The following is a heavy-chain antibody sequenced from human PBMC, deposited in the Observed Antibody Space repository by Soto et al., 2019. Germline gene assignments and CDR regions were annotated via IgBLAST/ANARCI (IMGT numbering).Heavy chain of an antibody. J-gene: IGHJ6*02. Sequence: GASEKLACKASGYTFTSYGISWVRQAPGQGLEWMGWISPYNGNTNYAQKFQGRVTMTRDTSISTAYMELSRLRSDDTAVYYCAREDDDLCGMDVWGQGTTVTVSS. CDR1: GYTFTSYG. V-gene: IGHV1-18*01. D-gene: IGHD3-3*01. CDR2: ISPYNGNT. CDR3: AREDDDLCGMDV.